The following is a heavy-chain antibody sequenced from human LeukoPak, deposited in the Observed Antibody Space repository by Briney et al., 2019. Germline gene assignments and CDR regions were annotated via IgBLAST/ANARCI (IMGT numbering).Heavy chain of an antibody. J-gene: IGHJ4*02. CDR2: IYTSGST. D-gene: IGHD1-26*01. CDR1: GGSISSYY. CDR3: ARGSLELLPLRYFDY. Sequence: SETLSLTCTVSGGSISSYYWSWIRQPAGKGLEWIGRIYTSGSTNYNPSLKSRVTISVDTSKNQFSLKLSSVTAADTAVYYCARGSLELLPLRYFDYWGQGTLVTVSS. V-gene: IGHV4-4*07.